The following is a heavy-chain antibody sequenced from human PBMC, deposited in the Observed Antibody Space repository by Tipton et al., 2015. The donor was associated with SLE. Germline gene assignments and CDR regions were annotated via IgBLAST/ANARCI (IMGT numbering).Heavy chain of an antibody. J-gene: IGHJ3*02. V-gene: IGHV4-59*01. CDR2: IYYSGST. CDR1: GGSISSYY. D-gene: IGHD3-10*01. CDR3: ARDSMVRGVNAFDI. Sequence: LRLSCTVSGGSISSYYWSWIRQPPGKGLEWIGYIYYSGSTNYNPSLKSRVTISVDTSKNQFSLKLSSVTAADTAVYYCARDSMVRGVNAFDIWGQGTMVTVSS.